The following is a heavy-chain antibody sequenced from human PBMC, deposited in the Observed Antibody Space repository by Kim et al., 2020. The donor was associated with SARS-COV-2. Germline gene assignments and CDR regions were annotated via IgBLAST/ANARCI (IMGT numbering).Heavy chain of an antibody. J-gene: IGHJ6*03. V-gene: IGHV3-66*01. D-gene: IGHD7-27*01. CDR3: ARDSLGYYMDV. Sequence: RTYCANPVKASFPIFRDSSKNTLYLQRSSLRAEDTAVYYCARDSLGYYMDVWGKGTTVTVSS. CDR2: RT.